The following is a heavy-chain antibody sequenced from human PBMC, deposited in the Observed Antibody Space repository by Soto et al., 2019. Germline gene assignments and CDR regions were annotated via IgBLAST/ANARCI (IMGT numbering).Heavy chain of an antibody. CDR2: ISGSGGST. J-gene: IGHJ6*02. D-gene: IGHD6-25*01. V-gene: IGHV3-23*01. CDR3: AKKVGSAIRYYSYGMDV. CDR1: GFTFSSYA. Sequence: GGSLRLSCAASGFTFSSYAMSWVRQAPGKGLEWVSAISGSGGSTYYADSVKGRFTISRDNSKNTLYLQMNSLRAEDTAVYYCAKKVGSAIRYYSYGMDVWGQGTTVTVSS.